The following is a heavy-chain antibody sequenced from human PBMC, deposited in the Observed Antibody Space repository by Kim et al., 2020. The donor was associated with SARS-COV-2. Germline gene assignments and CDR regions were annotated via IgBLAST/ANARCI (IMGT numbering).Heavy chain of an antibody. V-gene: IGHV3-23*01. CDR3: VRGHVDD. J-gene: IGHJ4*02. CDR2: LAPRGAT. CDR1: GFTFNSHD. Sequence: GGSLRLSCAASGFTFNSHDMSWFRQAPGKGLEWISYLAPRGATFYPDSVKGRLTISGDTSKNTVSLQMNSLRAADTAVYYCVRGHVDDWGQESLVTDSS.